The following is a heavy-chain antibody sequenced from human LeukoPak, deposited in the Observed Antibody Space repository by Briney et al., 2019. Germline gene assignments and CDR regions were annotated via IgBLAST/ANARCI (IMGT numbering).Heavy chain of an antibody. V-gene: IGHV1-69*02. D-gene: IGHD3-3*01. CDR1: GGTFSSYT. CDR3: TRAYYDFWSGYYQDYYYYYYMDV. CDR2: IIPILGIA. Sequence: SVKVSCKASGGTFSSYTISWVRQAPGQGREWMGRIIPILGIANYAQKLQGRVTITADKSTSAAYMELSSLRSEDTAVYYCTRAYYDFWSGYYQDYYYYYYMDVWGKGTTVTVSS. J-gene: IGHJ6*03.